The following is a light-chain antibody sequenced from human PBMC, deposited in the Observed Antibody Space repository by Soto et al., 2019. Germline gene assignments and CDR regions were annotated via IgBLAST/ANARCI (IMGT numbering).Light chain of an antibody. CDR1: SSNIGAGYD. Sequence: QSVLTQPPSVSGAPGQRVTISCTGSSSNIGAGYDVHWYQQLPGTAPKLLIYGNSNRPSGVPDRFSGSKSGTSASLAITGLQAEDDADYYCQSYDSSLSALVGGGTKLTVL. V-gene: IGLV1-40*01. CDR3: QSYDSSLSAL. CDR2: GNS. J-gene: IGLJ2*01.